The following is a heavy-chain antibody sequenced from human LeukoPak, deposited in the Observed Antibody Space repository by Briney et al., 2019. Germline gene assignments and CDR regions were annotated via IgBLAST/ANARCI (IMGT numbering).Heavy chain of an antibody. V-gene: IGHV4-34*01. J-gene: IGHJ6*03. CDR3: ARGGHCSSTSCYTNYYYYMDV. Sequence: PSETLSLTCAVYGGSFSGYYWSWIRQPPGEGLEWIGEINHSGSTNYNPSLKSRVTISVDTSKNQFSLKLSSVTAADTAVYYCARGGHCSSTSCYTNYYYYMDVWGKGTTVTVSS. D-gene: IGHD2-2*02. CDR2: INHSGST. CDR1: GGSFSGYY.